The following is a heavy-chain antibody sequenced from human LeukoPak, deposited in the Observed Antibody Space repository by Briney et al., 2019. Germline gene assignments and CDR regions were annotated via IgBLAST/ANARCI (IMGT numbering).Heavy chain of an antibody. Sequence: GGSLRLSCTASGFTFGDYAMSWIRQAPGKGLEWVGFIRSKAYGETSDYAASVKGRFTISRDDSKAIAYLQMNSLKTEDTAVYHCTRDRGAYNLYDYWGQGTLVTVSS. CDR1: GFTFGDYA. CDR3: TRDRGAYNLYDY. V-gene: IGHV3-49*03. D-gene: IGHD1-1*01. CDR2: IRSKAYGETS. J-gene: IGHJ4*02.